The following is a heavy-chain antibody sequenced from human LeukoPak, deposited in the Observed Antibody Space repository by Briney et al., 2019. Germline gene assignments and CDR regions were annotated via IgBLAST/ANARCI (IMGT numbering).Heavy chain of an antibody. Sequence: SETLSLTCTVSGGSLSSYYWSWIRQPAGKGLEWIGRIYTSGSTNYNPSLKSRVTMSVDTSKNQFSLKLSSVTAADTAVYYCARDAGTDVLYYYYYYMDVWGKGTTVTVSS. V-gene: IGHV4-4*07. J-gene: IGHJ6*03. CDR1: GGSLSSYY. D-gene: IGHD1-14*01. CDR3: ARDAGTDVLYYYYYYMDV. CDR2: IYTSGST.